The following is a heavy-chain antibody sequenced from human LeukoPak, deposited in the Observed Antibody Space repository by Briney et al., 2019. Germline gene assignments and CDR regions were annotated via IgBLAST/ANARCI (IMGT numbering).Heavy chain of an antibody. CDR3: ARGSSIAARPPGRGY. CDR2: ISSTGNYI. V-gene: IGHV3-21*04. J-gene: IGHJ4*02. D-gene: IGHD6-6*01. Sequence: PGGSLRLSCATSGFTFSIYSMTWVRQTPGKGLEWVSSISSTGNYIYYADSVRGRFTISRDNAKNSLYLQMNSLRAEDTAVYYCARGSSIAARPPGRGYWGQGTLVTVSS. CDR1: GFTFSIYS.